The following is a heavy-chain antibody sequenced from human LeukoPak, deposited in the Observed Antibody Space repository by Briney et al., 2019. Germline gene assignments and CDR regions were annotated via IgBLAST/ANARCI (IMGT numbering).Heavy chain of an antibody. V-gene: IGHV3-23*01. Sequence: HAGGSLRISCSVSGNSLSTYCIAWVRQAPGKGLEWVAGLYGGGGNTKYTPSLQGRVTISTDNSKNTPYLQMNSLRAEATAVYFCAKRGVVIRVILVGFHKEAYYFDSWGQGVLVTVSS. J-gene: IGHJ4*02. CDR3: AKRGVVIRVILVGFHKEAYYFDS. D-gene: IGHD3-22*01. CDR2: LYGGGGNT. CDR1: GNSLSTYC.